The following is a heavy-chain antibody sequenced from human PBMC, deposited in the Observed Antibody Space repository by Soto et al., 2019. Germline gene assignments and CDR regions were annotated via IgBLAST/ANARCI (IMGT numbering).Heavy chain of an antibody. CDR1: GGGVSSISVG. CDR3: ARGSWDDVSGHYYMDV. J-gene: IGHJ6*03. CDR2: TYYKSKWYY. V-gene: IGHV6-1*01. Sequence: SQTRSVTGDISGGGVSSISVGWNWIRQTPSRGLEWLGRTYYKSKWYYTYAASVKSRITVSPDTSKNQFSLQLTSVTPEDTAVYYCARGSWDDVSGHYYMDVWDKGTTVTVFS. D-gene: IGHD1-1*01.